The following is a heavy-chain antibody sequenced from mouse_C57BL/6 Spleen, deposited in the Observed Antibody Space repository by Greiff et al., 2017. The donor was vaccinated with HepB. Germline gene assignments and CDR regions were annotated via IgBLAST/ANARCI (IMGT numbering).Heavy chain of an antibody. CDR2: INPSTGGT. J-gene: IGHJ4*01. CDR1: GYPFTGYY. D-gene: IGHD3-1*01. CDR3: ARGGSGAMDY. V-gene: IGHV1-42*01. Sequence: VQLKESGPELVKPGASVKISCKASGYPFTGYYMNWVKQSPEKSLEWIGEINPSTGGTTYNQKFKAKATLTVDKSSSTAYMQLKSLTSEDSAVYYCARGGSGAMDYWGQGTSVTVSS.